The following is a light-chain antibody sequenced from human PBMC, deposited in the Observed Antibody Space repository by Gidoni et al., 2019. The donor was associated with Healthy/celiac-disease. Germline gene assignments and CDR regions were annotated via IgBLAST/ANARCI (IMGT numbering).Light chain of an antibody. CDR1: SSNIGNNA. CDR3: AAWDDSLNGSVV. J-gene: IGLJ2*01. Sequence: QSVLTQPPSVSEAPRQRVPISCSGSSSNIGNNAVNWYQQFPGKAPKLLIYYDDLLPSGVSDRFSGSKSGTSASLAISGLQSEDEADYYCAAWDDSLNGSVVFGGGSKLTVL. V-gene: IGLV1-36*01. CDR2: YDD.